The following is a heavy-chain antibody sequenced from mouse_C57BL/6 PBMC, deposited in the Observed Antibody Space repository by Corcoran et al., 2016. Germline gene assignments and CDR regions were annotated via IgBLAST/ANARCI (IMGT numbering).Heavy chain of an antibody. CDR1: GYTFTTYG. V-gene: IGHV9-3*01. D-gene: IGHD4-1*01. CDR3: ARSANWDYWYFDV. J-gene: IGHJ1*03. CDR2: INTYSGVP. Sequence: QIQLVQSGPELKKPGETVKISCKASGYTFTTYGMSWVKQAPGKGLKWMGWINTYSGVPTYADDFKGRFAFSLETSASTAYLQINNLKNEDTATYFCARSANWDYWYFDVWGTGTTVTVSS.